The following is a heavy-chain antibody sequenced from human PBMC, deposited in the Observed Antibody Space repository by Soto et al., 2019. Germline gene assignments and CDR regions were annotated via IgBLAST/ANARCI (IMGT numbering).Heavy chain of an antibody. CDR3: ARNYHLGPEHAYGMDV. CDR1: GYNFRSYG. D-gene: IGHD3-3*02. V-gene: IGHV1-18*01. Sequence: QVHLVQSGAEVRKPGASVKVSCKTSGYNFRSYGVSWVRQAPGQGFEWLGWISPYTDQTDYAQKFQGRLTLTTDTPTSPFYMDLRSLTSADTAVYFCARNYHLGPEHAYGMDVWGQGPRSSSR. J-gene: IGHJ6*02. CDR2: ISPYTDQT.